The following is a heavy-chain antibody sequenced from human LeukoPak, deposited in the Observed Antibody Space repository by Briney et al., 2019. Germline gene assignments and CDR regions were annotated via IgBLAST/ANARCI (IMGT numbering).Heavy chain of an antibody. CDR3: ARGVDRTKIYS. D-gene: IGHD1-7*01. Sequence: PSQTLSLTCTVSGDSFSSGTYSWSWIRLYPGKGLEWIGCIHYTGTIYYNPSLSSRVTISVDTSKNQFSLNLNSVTAADTAVYYCARGVDRTKIYSWGQGTLVTVSS. CDR2: IHYTGTI. V-gene: IGHV4-31*03. CDR1: GDSFSSGTYS. J-gene: IGHJ4*02.